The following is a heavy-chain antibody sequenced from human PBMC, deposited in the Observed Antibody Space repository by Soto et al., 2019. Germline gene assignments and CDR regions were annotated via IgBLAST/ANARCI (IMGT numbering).Heavy chain of an antibody. CDR3: ARNVPGSTSRPDYWYFDL. CDR1: GFTFMNYA. Sequence: EVQLLESGGGLVQPGGSLRLSCAGSGFTFMNYAMNWVRQAPGKGLEWVSTISGGGDAPFFADSVRGRFTISRDNSKNTVTLQMNNLGVDDTAVYFCARNVPGSTSRPDYWYFDLWGRGTLVTVSS. V-gene: IGHV3-23*01. D-gene: IGHD3-10*02. CDR2: ISGGGDAP. J-gene: IGHJ2*01.